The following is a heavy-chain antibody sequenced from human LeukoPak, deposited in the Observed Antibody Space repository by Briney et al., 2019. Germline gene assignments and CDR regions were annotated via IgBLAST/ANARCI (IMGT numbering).Heavy chain of an antibody. D-gene: IGHD2-15*01. CDR1: GFTFSSYA. CDR2: ISGSGGST. V-gene: IGHV3-23*01. Sequence: GGSLRLSCAASGFTFSSYAMSWVRQAPGKGLEWVSAISGSGGSTYYADSVKGRFTISRANSKNTLYLQMNSLRAEDTAVYYCATGLSLGYCSGGSCPYGMDVWGKGTTVTVSS. J-gene: IGHJ6*04. CDR3: ATGLSLGYCSGGSCPYGMDV.